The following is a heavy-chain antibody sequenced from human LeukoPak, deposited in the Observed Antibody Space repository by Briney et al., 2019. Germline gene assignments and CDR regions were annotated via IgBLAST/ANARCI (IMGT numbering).Heavy chain of an antibody. J-gene: IGHJ1*01. CDR2: IYYSGST. V-gene: IGHV4-59*12. CDR3: ARDRPTTVTTGYFQH. Sequence: SETLSLTCTVSGGSISSYYWSWIRQPPGKGLEWIGYIYYSGSTNYNPSLKSRVTISVDTSKNQFSLKLSSVTAADTAVYYCARDRPTTVTTGYFQHWGQGTLVTVSS. CDR1: GGSISSYY. D-gene: IGHD4-17*01.